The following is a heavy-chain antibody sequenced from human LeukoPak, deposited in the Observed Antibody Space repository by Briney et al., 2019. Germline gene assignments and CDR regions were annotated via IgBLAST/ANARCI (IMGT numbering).Heavy chain of an antibody. Sequence: SETLSLTCAVYGGSFSGYYWSWIRQPPGKGLEWSGEINRSGSTNYNPSLRSRVTISVDTSKNQFSLKLSSVTAADTAVYYCARESIYSDYWGQGTLVTVSS. D-gene: IGHD6-6*01. CDR1: GGSFSGYY. V-gene: IGHV4-34*01. J-gene: IGHJ4*02. CDR3: ARESIYSDY. CDR2: INRSGST.